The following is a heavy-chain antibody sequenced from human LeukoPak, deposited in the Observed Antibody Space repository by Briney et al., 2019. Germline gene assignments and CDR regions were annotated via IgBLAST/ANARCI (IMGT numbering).Heavy chain of an antibody. Sequence: SETLSLTCTLSGGSFSGYSYSWGWHPQPPGLGLVWSGSISYSGNTYYHPSLKSRLTISVDTPKNQFPLKLSSVTAPDTTVYYCASIAVAGHRYFDLWGQGTLVTVSS. D-gene: IGHD6-19*01. CDR2: ISYSGNT. CDR1: GGSFSGYSYS. V-gene: IGHV4-39*01. J-gene: IGHJ4*02. CDR3: ASIAVAGHRYFDL.